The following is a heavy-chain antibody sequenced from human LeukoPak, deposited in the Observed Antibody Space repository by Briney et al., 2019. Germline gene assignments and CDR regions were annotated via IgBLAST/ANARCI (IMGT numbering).Heavy chain of an antibody. J-gene: IGHJ4*02. D-gene: IGHD3-16*02. Sequence: GSLRLSCAASGFTFSSYGMHWVRQAPGKGLEWVAVISYDGSNKYYADSVKGRFTISRDNSKNTLYLQMNSLRAEDTAVYYCAKEYSIMITFGGVIVWGQGTLVTVSS. CDR2: ISYDGSNK. CDR3: AKEYSIMITFGGVIV. CDR1: GFTFSSYG. V-gene: IGHV3-30*18.